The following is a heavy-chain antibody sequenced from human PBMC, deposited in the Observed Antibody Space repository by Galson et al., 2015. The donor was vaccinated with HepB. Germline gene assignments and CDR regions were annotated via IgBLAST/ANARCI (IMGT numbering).Heavy chain of an antibody. D-gene: IGHD3-16*02. CDR1: GYTFTSYA. Sequence: SVKVSCKASGYTFTSYAMNWVRQAPGQGLEWMGWINTNTGNPTYAQGFTGRVVFSLDTSVSTAYLQISSLKAEDTAVYYCARGGYDYVWGSYRTHAFDIWGQGTMVTVSS. V-gene: IGHV7-4-1*02. J-gene: IGHJ3*02. CDR3: ARGGYDYVWGSYRTHAFDI. CDR2: INTNTGNP.